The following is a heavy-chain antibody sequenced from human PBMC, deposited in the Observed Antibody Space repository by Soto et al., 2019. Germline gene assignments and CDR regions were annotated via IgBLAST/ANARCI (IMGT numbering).Heavy chain of an antibody. D-gene: IGHD2-2*01. Sequence: QVQLVQSGAEVKKPGASVKVSCKASGYTFTSYDINWVRQATGQGLEWMGWMNPNSGNTGYAQKFQGRVTMTRNTSVSTAYMELSSLRSEDTAVYYCARRTKGRVLPAAIRWFDPWGQGTLVTVSS. CDR1: GYTFTSYD. CDR3: ARRTKGRVLPAAIRWFDP. CDR2: MNPNSGNT. V-gene: IGHV1-8*01. J-gene: IGHJ5*02.